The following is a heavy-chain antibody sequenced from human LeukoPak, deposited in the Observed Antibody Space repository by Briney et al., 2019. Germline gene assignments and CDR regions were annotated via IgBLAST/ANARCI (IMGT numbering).Heavy chain of an antibody. CDR1: GYTSTSYG. V-gene: IGHV1-18*01. CDR2: ISAYNGNT. J-gene: IGHJ4*02. CDR3: ARDPPFDY. Sequence: ASVKVSCKASGYTSTSYGISWVRQAPGQGPEWMGWISAYNGNTNYTQKLQGRVTMTTDTSTSTAYMQLRSLRSDDTAVYYCARDPPFDYWGQGTLLTVSS.